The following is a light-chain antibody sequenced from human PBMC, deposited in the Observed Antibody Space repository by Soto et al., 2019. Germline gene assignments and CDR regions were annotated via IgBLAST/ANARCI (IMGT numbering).Light chain of an antibody. J-gene: IGLJ1*01. CDR1: SSDVGGYNY. CDR2: EVN. Sequence: QSVLTQPPSASGSPGQSVAISCTGTSSDVGGYNYVSWYQQHPGKAPKLMIYEVNKRPSGVPDRFSGSKSGNTASLTVSGLQAEDEADYYCCSYAGSYTFVFGTGTKVTV. V-gene: IGLV2-8*01. CDR3: CSYAGSYTFV.